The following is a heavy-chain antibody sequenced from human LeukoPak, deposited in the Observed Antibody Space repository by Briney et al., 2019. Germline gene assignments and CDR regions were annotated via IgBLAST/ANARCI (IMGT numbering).Heavy chain of an antibody. J-gene: IGHJ5*01. Sequence: GGSLRLPCAASGFIFSSYGMHWVRQAPGKGLEWVAIISYDGSNKYCADSVKGRFTISRDNSKNTLYLQMNSLRAEDTAVYYCAKGTGKSTLNWFDSWGQGTLVTVSS. CDR3: AKGTGKSTLNWFDS. CDR1: GFIFSSYG. D-gene: IGHD1-1*01. V-gene: IGHV3-30*18. CDR2: ISYDGSNK.